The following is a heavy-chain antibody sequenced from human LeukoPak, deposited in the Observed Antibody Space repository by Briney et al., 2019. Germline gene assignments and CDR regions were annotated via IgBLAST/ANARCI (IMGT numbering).Heavy chain of an antibody. V-gene: IGHV1-8*01. CDR3: ATGGYSYGRRRPMIDY. Sequence: ASVKVSCKASGYTFTSYDINWVRQATGQGLEWMGWMNPNSGNTGYAQKFQGRVTMTRNTSISTAYMELSSLRSEDTAVYYCATGGYSYGRRRPMIDYXXQGTLVTVSS. D-gene: IGHD5-18*01. J-gene: IGHJ4*02. CDR2: MNPNSGNT. CDR1: GYTFTSYD.